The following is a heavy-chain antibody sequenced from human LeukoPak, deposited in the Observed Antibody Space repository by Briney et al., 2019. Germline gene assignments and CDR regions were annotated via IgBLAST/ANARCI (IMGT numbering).Heavy chain of an antibody. Sequence: ASVNVSCKASGGTFSIYAISWVRQAPGQGLEWMGWMNPNSGGTNYAQKFQGRVTMTRDTSISTAYMELSRLRSDDTAVYYCARDGAYCGGDCLFFDYWGQGTLVTVSS. V-gene: IGHV1-2*02. D-gene: IGHD2-21*02. CDR2: MNPNSGGT. J-gene: IGHJ4*02. CDR1: GGTFSIYA. CDR3: ARDGAYCGGDCLFFDY.